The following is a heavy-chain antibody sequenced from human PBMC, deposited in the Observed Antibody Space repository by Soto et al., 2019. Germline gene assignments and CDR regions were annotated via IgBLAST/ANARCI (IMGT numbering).Heavy chain of an antibody. CDR1: GFSFGDYW. Sequence: SLRLSCAVSGFSFGDYWMSWVRQAPGKGLEWVASMNKDGSQKSYVDSVEGRFTISRDNAKNSLYLQMNSLRGEDTAVYYCAKYDFWIPGNFDPRGKGTLVTVSS. CDR2: MNKDGSQK. J-gene: IGHJ5*02. CDR3: AKYDFWIPGNFDP. D-gene: IGHD3-3*01. V-gene: IGHV3-7*01.